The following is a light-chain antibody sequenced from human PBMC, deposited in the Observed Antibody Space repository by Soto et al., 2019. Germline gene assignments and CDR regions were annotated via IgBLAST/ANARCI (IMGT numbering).Light chain of an antibody. V-gene: IGKV3-15*01. CDR2: GAS. J-gene: IGKJ1*01. CDR1: QSVSSN. CDR3: QQYNNWPPWT. Sequence: EIVMTQSPATPSVSPGERATLSCRASQSVSSNLAWYQQKPGQAPRLLIYGASTRATDIPPRFSGSGSGTEFTLTISSLQSEDFAVYYCQQYNNWPPWTFGQGTKVEIK.